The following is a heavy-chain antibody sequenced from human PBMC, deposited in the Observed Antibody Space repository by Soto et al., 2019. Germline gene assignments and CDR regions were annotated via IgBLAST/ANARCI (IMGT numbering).Heavy chain of an antibody. V-gene: IGHV1-18*01. J-gene: IGHJ4*02. CDR3: ERDYYNRAKFDY. CDR2: TSAYNGNT. Sequence: ASVKVSCKASGYTFTNYGISWVRQAPGRGLEWLGWTSAYNGNTNYAQKFQDRVTMTTDTSTSTVYMELRSLRSDDTAVYYCERDYYNRAKFDYWGQGALVTVSS. CDR1: GYTFTNYG. D-gene: IGHD3-22*01.